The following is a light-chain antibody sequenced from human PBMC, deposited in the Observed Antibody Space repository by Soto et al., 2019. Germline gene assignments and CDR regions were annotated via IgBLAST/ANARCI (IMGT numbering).Light chain of an antibody. Sequence: EIVLAQSPGTLSLSPCDTATLSCMASQTVRNNYLAWYQQKPGQAPRLLIYDASSRATGIPDRFSGSGSGTDFTLTISRLEPEDFAVYYCQQYNNGITFGQGTRLEI. CDR3: QQYNNGIT. J-gene: IGKJ5*01. V-gene: IGKV3-20*01. CDR2: DAS. CDR1: QTVRNNY.